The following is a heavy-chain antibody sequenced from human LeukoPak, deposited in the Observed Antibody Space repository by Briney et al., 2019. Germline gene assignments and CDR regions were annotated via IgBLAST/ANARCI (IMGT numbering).Heavy chain of an antibody. CDR3: ARPYSSGWYEFDY. J-gene: IGHJ4*02. Sequence: GGSLRLFCAASGFTFSSHEMNWVRQAPGKGLEWVSYISSSGSTIYYADSVKGRFTISRDNAKNSLYLQMNSLRAEDTAVYYCARPYSSGWYEFDYWGQGTLVTVSS. V-gene: IGHV3-48*03. D-gene: IGHD6-19*01. CDR1: GFTFSSHE. CDR2: ISSSGSTI.